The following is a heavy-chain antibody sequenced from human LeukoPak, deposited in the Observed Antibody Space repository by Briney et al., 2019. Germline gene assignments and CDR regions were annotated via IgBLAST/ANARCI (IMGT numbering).Heavy chain of an antibody. CDR3: ARDQGTAMVTLSG. Sequence: GASVKVSCKASGYTFTSYYMHWVRQAPGQGLEWMGLINPTGGSTGYAQKFQGRVTMTRDMSTSTDYMELSSLRSEDTAIYYCARDQGTAMVTLSGWGQGTLVTVSS. V-gene: IGHV1-46*01. J-gene: IGHJ4*02. D-gene: IGHD5-18*01. CDR2: INPTGGST. CDR1: GYTFTSYY.